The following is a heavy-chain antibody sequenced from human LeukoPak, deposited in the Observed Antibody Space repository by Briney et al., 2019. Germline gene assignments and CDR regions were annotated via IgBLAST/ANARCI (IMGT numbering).Heavy chain of an antibody. V-gene: IGHV3-30*04. CDR1: GFTFSNYA. J-gene: IGHJ4*02. CDR3: ATMRVGAWFGLDY. CDR2: ISFDGSNK. D-gene: IGHD3-10*01. Sequence: GRSLRLSCAASGFTFSNYAMHWVRQAPGKGLEWVAVISFDGSNKYYADSVKGRFTISRDNSKTTLYLQMNSLRSEDTAVYSCATMRVGAWFGLDYWGQGTLVTVSS.